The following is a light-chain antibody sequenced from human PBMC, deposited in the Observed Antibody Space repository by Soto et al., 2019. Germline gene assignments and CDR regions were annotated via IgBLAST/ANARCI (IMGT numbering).Light chain of an antibody. CDR1: DSNIGSNS. CDR3: AAWDASLSACV. J-gene: IGLJ1*01. Sequence: QSVLTQPPSASGTAGQVVTISCSGGDSNIGSNSVYWYQHLLRMAPKLLIYYNNQRPSGVPDRFSGSRSGTSASLAIVGLRSEDEAVYYCAAWDASLSACVFGNGTKLTVL. CDR2: YNN. V-gene: IGLV1-47*02.